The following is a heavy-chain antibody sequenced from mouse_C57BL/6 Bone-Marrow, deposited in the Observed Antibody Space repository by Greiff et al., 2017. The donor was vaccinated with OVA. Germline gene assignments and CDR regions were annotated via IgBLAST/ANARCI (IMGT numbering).Heavy chain of an antibody. CDR3: ARRGIYGYDGEASWFAY. CDR1: GFNIKNTY. J-gene: IGHJ3*01. V-gene: IGHV14-3*01. Sequence: EVKLVESVAELVRPGASVKLSCTASGFNIKNTYMHWVKQRPEQGLEWIGRIDPANGNTKYAPKFQGKATITADTSSNTAYLQLSSLTSEDTAIYYCARRGIYGYDGEASWFAYWGQGTLVTVSA. CDR2: IDPANGNT. D-gene: IGHD2-2*01.